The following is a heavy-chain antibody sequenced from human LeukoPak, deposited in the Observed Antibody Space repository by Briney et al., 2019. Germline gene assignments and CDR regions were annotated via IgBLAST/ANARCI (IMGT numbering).Heavy chain of an antibody. Sequence: PSETLSLTCTVSGGSISSYYWSWIRQPAGKGLEWIGRIYTSGSTNYNPSLKSRVTISVDTSQNQFSLKLSSVTAADTAVYYCARDRGGYSYGQYYFDYWGQGTLVTVSS. D-gene: IGHD5-18*01. J-gene: IGHJ4*02. CDR2: IYTSGST. CDR3: ARDRGGYSYGQYYFDY. V-gene: IGHV4-4*07. CDR1: GGSISSYY.